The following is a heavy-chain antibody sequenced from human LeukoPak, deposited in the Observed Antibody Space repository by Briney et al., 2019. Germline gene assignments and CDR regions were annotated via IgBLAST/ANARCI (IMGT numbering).Heavy chain of an antibody. CDR3: ARLILLEQWVGWFDT. V-gene: IGHV5-51*01. CDR1: GYTFSNNW. J-gene: IGHJ5*02. CDR2: IYPGDSDT. Sequence: GESLKISCKGSGYTFSNNWIGWVRQMPGKGLEWMGIIYPGDSDTRYSPSFQGQVTISADKSISTAYLQWSRLKASDSAMYYCARLILLEQWVGWFDTWGQGTLVTVSS. D-gene: IGHD3-3*01.